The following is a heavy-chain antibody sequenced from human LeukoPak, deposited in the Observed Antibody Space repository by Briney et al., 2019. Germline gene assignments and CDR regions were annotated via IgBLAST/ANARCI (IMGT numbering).Heavy chain of an antibody. CDR1: GGSISSYY. D-gene: IGHD3-10*01. CDR3: ARASRGFGELYRPYNWFDP. CDR2: IYFSVST. V-gene: IGHV4-59*01. J-gene: IGHJ5*02. Sequence: SETLSLTCTVSGGSISSYYWSSIRQPPRKGQERIWYIYFSVSTNYNPSLKRRVTISVDTSKNQFSLKLSSVTAADTAVYYCARASRGFGELYRPYNWFDPWGQGTLVTVSS.